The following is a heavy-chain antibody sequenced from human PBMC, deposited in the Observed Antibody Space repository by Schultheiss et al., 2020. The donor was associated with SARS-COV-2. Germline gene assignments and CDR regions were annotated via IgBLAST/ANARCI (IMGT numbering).Heavy chain of an antibody. D-gene: IGHD5-12*01. CDR3: ASYSGYDPLYYYYMDV. CDR2: IYYSGST. Sequence: GSLRLSCTVSGGSISSYYWSWIRQPPGKGLEWIGYIYYSGSTNYNPSLKSRVTISVDTSKNQFSLKLSSVTAADTAVYYCASYSGYDPLYYYYMDVWGKGTTVTVSS. CDR1: GGSISSYY. V-gene: IGHV4-59*08. J-gene: IGHJ6*03.